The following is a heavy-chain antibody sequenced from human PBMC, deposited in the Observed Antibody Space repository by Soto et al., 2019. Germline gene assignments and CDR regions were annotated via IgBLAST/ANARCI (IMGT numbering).Heavy chain of an antibody. J-gene: IGHJ5*02. V-gene: IGHV3-66*01. CDR1: GVTVSSNY. Sequence: EVQLVESGGGLVQPGGSLRLSCEASGVTVSSNYMSWVRQAPGKGLDWVSIIYSAGTTRYADSVQGRFTISSDSSKNTLYLQLNSLRAEDTAVYYCARASTVTTIYDLWGQGSLVAVSS. CDR3: ARASTVTTIYDL. CDR2: IYSAGTT. D-gene: IGHD4-17*01.